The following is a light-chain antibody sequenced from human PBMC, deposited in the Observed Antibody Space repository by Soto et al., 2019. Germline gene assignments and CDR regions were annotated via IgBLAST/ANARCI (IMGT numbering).Light chain of an antibody. Sequence: EIVLTQSPGTLSLSPGERATLSCRASQSISSSYLAWYQQKPGQAPRLLIYGASRRATGIPDRFGGSGSGTDFTLTISRLEPEDFAVYYCQQYGSSPLFTFGPGTKLDIK. V-gene: IGKV3-20*01. CDR2: GAS. CDR3: QQYGSSPLFT. CDR1: QSISSSY. J-gene: IGKJ3*01.